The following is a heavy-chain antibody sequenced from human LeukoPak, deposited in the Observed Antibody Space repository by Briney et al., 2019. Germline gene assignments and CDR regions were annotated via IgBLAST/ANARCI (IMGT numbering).Heavy chain of an antibody. V-gene: IGHV3-7*04. CDR3: TRVGYIDEGIDY. J-gene: IGHJ4*02. D-gene: IGHD5-24*01. CDR2: IKQDGSKK. CDR1: GFTFTDYW. Sequence: PGGSLRLSCAASGFTFTDYWVTWVRQAPGKGLEWVANIKQDGSKKSYVDSVKGRFTISRDNAKNSLYLQMNSLRAEDTAIYYCTRVGYIDEGIDYWGQGTLVTVSS.